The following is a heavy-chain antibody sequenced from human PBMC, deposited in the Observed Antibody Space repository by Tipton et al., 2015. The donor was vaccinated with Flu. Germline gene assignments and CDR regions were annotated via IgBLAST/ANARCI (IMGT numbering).Heavy chain of an antibody. CDR1: GYSISNGYY. CDR3: ARGDGYNFDY. CDR2: IYHSGST. D-gene: IGHD5-24*01. V-gene: IGHV4-38-2*02. J-gene: IGHJ4*02. Sequence: TLSLTCNVSGYSISNGYYWGWIRQPPGKGLEWIGNIYHSGSTFYNPSLKSRVTISVDTSKNQFSLKLSSVTAADTAVYYCARGDGYNFDYWGQGTLVTVSS.